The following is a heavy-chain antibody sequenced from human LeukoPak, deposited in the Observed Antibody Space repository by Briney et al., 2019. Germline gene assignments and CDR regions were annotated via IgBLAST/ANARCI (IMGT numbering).Heavy chain of an antibody. CDR3: ARRRQQLGYFQH. V-gene: IGHV4-34*01. CDR1: GGSFSGYY. D-gene: IGHD6-13*01. Sequence: SETLSLTCAVYGGSFSGYYWSWIRQPPGKGLEWIGEINHSGSTNYNPSLKSRVTISVDTSKNQSSLKLSSVTAADTAVYYCARRRQQLGYFQHWGQGTLVTVSS. J-gene: IGHJ1*01. CDR2: INHSGST.